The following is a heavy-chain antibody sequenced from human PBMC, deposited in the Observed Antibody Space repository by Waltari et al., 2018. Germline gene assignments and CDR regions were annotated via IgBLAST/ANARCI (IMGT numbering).Heavy chain of an antibody. Sequence: EVRLLESGGGLVQPGGSLRLACVASVFQFNNYAMSWVRTAPVKGVQGVSIISQSSLTMYYDEAVKGRFTITRDNSKKMVFLQMKSLRADDTAKYYCAKCQVADVGDPRWGLDSWGQGPLVTVSS. J-gene: IGHJ4*02. CDR3: AKCQVADVGDPRWGLDS. V-gene: IGHV3-23*01. D-gene: IGHD2-21*02. CDR2: ISQSSLTM. CDR1: VFQFNNYA.